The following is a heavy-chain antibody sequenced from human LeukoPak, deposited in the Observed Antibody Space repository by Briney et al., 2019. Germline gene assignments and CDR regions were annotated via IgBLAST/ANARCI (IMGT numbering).Heavy chain of an antibody. D-gene: IGHD6-19*01. CDR1: GYTFTSYY. CDR3: ARAIGVPGTSRACHY. V-gene: IGHV1-46*01. Sequence: ASVKVSCKASGYTFTSYYMHWVRQAPGQGLEWMGIINPSGGSTSYAQKFQGRVTMTRDTSTSTVYMELWSLRSEDTAVYYCARAIGVPGTSRACHYWGQGILVTVSS. J-gene: IGHJ4*02. CDR2: INPSGGST.